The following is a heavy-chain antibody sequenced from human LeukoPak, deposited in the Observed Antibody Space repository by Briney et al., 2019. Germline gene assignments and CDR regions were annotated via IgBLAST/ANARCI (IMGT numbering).Heavy chain of an antibody. CDR3: ARDLGYCTNGVCHTRFDY. Sequence: GGSLRLSCTASGFTFGDYAMSWIRQAPGKGLEWVGFIRSKAYGETADYAASVKGRFTISRDDSKAIAYLQLNSLRAEDTAVYYCARDLGYCTNGVCHTRFDYWGQGTLVAVSS. J-gene: IGHJ4*02. V-gene: IGHV3-49*03. CDR2: IRSKAYGETA. D-gene: IGHD2-8*01. CDR1: GFTFGDYA.